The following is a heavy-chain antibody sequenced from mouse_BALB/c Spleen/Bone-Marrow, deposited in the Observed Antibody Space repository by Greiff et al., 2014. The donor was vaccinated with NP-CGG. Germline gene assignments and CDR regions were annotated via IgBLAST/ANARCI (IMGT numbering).Heavy chain of an antibody. CDR2: IDPANGNT. Sequence: VQLQQSGAELVKPGASVKLSCTASGFNINDTYMHWVKQRPEQGLEWIGRIDPANGNTKYDPKFQGKATITADTSSTTAYLLRSSLTSEDTAVYYCARDLYGYTSTFDYWGQGTTLTVSS. D-gene: IGHD1-2*01. CDR3: ARDLYGYTSTFDY. J-gene: IGHJ2*01. CDR1: GFNINDTY. V-gene: IGHV14-3*02.